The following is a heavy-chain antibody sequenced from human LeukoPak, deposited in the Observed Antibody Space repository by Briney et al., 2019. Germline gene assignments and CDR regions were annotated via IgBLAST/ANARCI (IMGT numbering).Heavy chain of an antibody. Sequence: GASVKVSCKASGGTFSSYAISWVRQASGQGLEWMGRIIPILGIANYAQKFQGRVTITADKSTSTAYMELSSLRSEDTAVYYCARVADTAMVQYYFDYWGQGTLVTVSS. V-gene: IGHV1-69*04. CDR2: IIPILGIA. J-gene: IGHJ4*02. CDR1: GGTFSSYA. CDR3: ARVADTAMVQYYFDY. D-gene: IGHD5-18*01.